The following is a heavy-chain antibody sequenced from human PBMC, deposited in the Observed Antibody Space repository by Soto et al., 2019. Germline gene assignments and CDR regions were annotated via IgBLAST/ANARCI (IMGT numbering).Heavy chain of an antibody. CDR1: GGSISSYC. V-gene: IGHV4-59*01. CDR2: IYYSGST. J-gene: IGHJ5*02. Sequence: PSETLSLTCTVSGGSISSYCWSWIRQPPGKGLEWIGYIYYSGSTNYNPSLKSRVTISVDTSKNQFSLKLSSVTAADTAVYYCARVDWNTVRGVIGWFDPWGQGTLVTVSS. CDR3: ARVDWNTVRGVIGWFDP. D-gene: IGHD3-10*01.